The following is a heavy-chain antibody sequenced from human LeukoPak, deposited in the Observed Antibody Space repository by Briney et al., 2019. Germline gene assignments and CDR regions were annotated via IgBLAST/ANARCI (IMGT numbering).Heavy chain of an antibody. CDR3: ARQWRYYDSSGYSRIPDY. CDR1: GYTFTGYY. CDR2: INPNSGGT. Sequence: PSASVKVSCKASGYTFTGYYMHWVRQALGQGLEWMGWINPNSGGTNYAQKFQGRVTMTRDTSISTAYMELSSLRSEDTAVYYCARQWRYYDSSGYSRIPDYWGQGTLVTVSS. V-gene: IGHV1-2*02. J-gene: IGHJ4*02. D-gene: IGHD3-22*01.